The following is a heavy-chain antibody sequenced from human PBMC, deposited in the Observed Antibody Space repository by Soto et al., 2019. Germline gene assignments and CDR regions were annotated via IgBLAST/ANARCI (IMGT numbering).Heavy chain of an antibody. Sequence: GGSLRLSCAGSGFSFRSYEMNWVRQAPGKGLEWISYINSGNLIHYADSVKGRFTISRDNANNSLYLQMNSLRAEDTAVYYCARRAVTTMNTRIYNWFDPWGQGTLVTVSS. D-gene: IGHD4-17*01. CDR1: GFSFRSYE. CDR2: INSGNLI. J-gene: IGHJ5*02. CDR3: ARRAVTTMNTRIYNWFDP. V-gene: IGHV3-48*03.